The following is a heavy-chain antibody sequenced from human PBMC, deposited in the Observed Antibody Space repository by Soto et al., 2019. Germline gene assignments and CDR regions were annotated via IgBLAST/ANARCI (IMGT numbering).Heavy chain of an antibody. CDR1: GGTFSSYA. CDR3: VRVVAIPGYPDN. D-gene: IGHD5-12*01. V-gene: IGHV1-69*12. Sequence: QVQLVQSGAEVRQPASSVKVSCKTSGGTFSSYAISWVRQAPGQGLEWMGGIVPIVDTSTYAQKFQGRVTITADEYTITVYMELSSLRSDDTAVYYCVRVVAIPGYPDNWGQGTLVTVSS. J-gene: IGHJ4*02. CDR2: IVPIVDTS.